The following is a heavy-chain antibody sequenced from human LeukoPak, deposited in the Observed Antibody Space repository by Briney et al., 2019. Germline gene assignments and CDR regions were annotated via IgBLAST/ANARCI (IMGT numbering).Heavy chain of an antibody. CDR3: ARDVRWVVDAFGI. D-gene: IGHD2-15*01. CDR1: GGSISSGTCY. J-gene: IGHJ3*02. Sequence: SQTLSLTCTVSGGSISSGTCYWSWIRQPAGKGLEWIGRIYTSGSTNYNPSPKSRVTISVDTSKNQFSLKLSSVTAADTAVYYCARDVRWVVDAFGIWGQGTMVTVSS. V-gene: IGHV4-61*02. CDR2: IYTSGST.